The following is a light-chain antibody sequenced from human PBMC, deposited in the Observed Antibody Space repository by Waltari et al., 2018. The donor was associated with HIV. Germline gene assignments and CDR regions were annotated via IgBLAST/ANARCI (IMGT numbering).Light chain of an antibody. CDR3: CSYTGTVVV. Sequence: QSALTQPASVSGSPGQSIPISCTGTSSDVGSYDLVSWYQQHPGKAPKLMIYEGNKRPSGVSNRFSGSKSGKTASLTISGLQAEDDADYYCCSYTGTVVVFGGGTKLTVL. CDR2: EGN. J-gene: IGLJ2*01. CDR1: SSDVGSYDL. V-gene: IGLV2-23*01.